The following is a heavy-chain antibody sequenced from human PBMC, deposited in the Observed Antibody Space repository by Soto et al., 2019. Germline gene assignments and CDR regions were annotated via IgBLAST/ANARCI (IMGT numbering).Heavy chain of an antibody. Sequence: GGSLRLSCSASGFTFSQHSMHWVRQAPGKGLEYVSAISTGGETTYYADSVKGRFTISRDNPKNTLYLQMSSLKTEDTALYYCVVVGSTGWFDPWGQGTLVTVSS. D-gene: IGHD1-26*01. CDR3: VVVGSTGWFDP. J-gene: IGHJ5*02. CDR2: ISTGGETT. CDR1: GFTFSQHS. V-gene: IGHV3-64D*08.